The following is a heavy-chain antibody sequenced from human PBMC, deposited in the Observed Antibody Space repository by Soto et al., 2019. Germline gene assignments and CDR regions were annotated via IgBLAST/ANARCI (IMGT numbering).Heavy chain of an antibody. CDR3: ARPDNSGFLNWLEL. V-gene: IGHV5-51*01. J-gene: IGHJ1*01. CDR1: GYRFTSYS. D-gene: IGHD3-22*01. CDR2: IFPIDSYT. Sequence: GASLKISCRTSGYRFTSYSIAWVRQIPGKDLEWMCIIFPIDSYTRYSPSFQCQVTISADISTSTVFLQWATLEASDTAFYFCARPDNSGFLNWLELCGQGILVIVS.